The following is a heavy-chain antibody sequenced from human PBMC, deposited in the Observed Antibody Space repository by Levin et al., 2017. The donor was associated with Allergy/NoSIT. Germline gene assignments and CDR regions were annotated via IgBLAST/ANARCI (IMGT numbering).Heavy chain of an antibody. V-gene: IGHV4-4*02. D-gene: IGHD2-15*01. CDR2: IYHSGST. Sequence: SETLSLTCAVSGGSISSSNWWSWVRQPPGKGLEWIGEIYHSGSTNYNPSLKSRVTISVDKSKNQFSLKLSSVTAADTAVYYCAGWGYCSGGSCYEDAFDSWGQGTMVTVSS. CDR1: GGSISSSNW. CDR3: AGWGYCSGGSCYEDAFDS. J-gene: IGHJ3*02.